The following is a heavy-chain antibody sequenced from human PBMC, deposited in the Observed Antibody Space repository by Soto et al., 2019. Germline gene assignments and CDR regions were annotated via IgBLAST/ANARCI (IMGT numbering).Heavy chain of an antibody. D-gene: IGHD2-8*01. V-gene: IGHV6-1*01. CDR2: TYYRSKWYN. CDR1: GDSVSSNSAA. J-gene: IGHJ6*02. Sequence: SLTLSLTCVISGDSVSSNSAAWNWIRQSPSRGLEWLGRTYYRSKWYNDYAVSVKSRITINPDTSKNQFSLQLNSVTPEDTAVYYCARDCTNGVCYPSYHYGMDVWGQGTTVTVSS. CDR3: ARDCTNGVCYPSYHYGMDV.